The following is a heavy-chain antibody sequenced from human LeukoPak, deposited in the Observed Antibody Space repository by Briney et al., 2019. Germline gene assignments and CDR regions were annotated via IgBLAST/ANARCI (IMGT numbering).Heavy chain of an antibody. Sequence: GGSLRLSCAASGFTFSDSYMTWIRQAPGKGLEWVSYISNSGSSIYYADSVKGRFTISRDNAKNSLYLQISSLRAEDTAMYYCAREERDGYNYYWYFDLWGRGTLVTVSS. CDR3: AREERDGYNYYWYFDL. CDR2: ISNSGSSI. V-gene: IGHV3-11*04. J-gene: IGHJ2*01. D-gene: IGHD5-24*01. CDR1: GFTFSDSY.